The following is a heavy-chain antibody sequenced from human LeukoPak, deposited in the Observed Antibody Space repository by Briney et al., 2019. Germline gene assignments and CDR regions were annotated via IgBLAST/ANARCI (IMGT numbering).Heavy chain of an antibody. CDR1: GGSISSHY. CDR3: ARTVPAANSYYYYYYYTDV. J-gene: IGHJ6*03. CDR2: IYYSGST. V-gene: IGHV4-59*11. Sequence: SETLSLTCTVSGGSISSHYWSCIRQPPGKGLEWIGYIYYSGSTNYNPSLKSRVTISVDTSKNQFSLKLSSVTAADTAVYYCARTVPAANSYYYYYYYTDVSGKGTTVTVSS. D-gene: IGHD2-2*01.